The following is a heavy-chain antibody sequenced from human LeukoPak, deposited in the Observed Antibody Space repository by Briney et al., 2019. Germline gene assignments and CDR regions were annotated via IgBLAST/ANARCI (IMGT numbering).Heavy chain of an antibody. CDR3: TTNSRYSSSWYGPETDY. CDR1: GFTFSNAW. CDR2: IKSKTDGGTT. V-gene: IGHV3-15*01. D-gene: IGHD6-13*01. J-gene: IGHJ4*02. Sequence: GGSLRLSCAASGFTFSNAWMSWVRQAPGKGLEWVGRIKSKTDGGTTDYAAPVKGRFTISRDDSKNTLYLQMNSLKTEDTAVYYCTTNSRYSSSWYGPETDYWGQGTLVTVSS.